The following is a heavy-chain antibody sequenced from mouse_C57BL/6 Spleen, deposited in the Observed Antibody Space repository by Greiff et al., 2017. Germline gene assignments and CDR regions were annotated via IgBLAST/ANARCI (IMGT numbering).Heavy chain of an antibody. D-gene: IGHD3-2*02. CDR1: GYAFTNYL. J-gene: IGHJ4*01. V-gene: IGHV1-54*01. CDR2: INPGSGGT. CDR3: ARGGTAQATDYYAMDY. Sequence: QVQLQQSGAELVRPGPSVKVSCKASGYAFTNYLIEWVKQRPGQGLEWIGVINPGSGGTNYNEKFKGKATLTADKSSSTAYMQLSSLTSEDSAVYFCARGGTAQATDYYAMDYWGQGTSVTVSS.